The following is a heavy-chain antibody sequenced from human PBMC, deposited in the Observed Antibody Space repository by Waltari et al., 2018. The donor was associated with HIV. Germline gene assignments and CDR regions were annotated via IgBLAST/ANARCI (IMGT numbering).Heavy chain of an antibody. J-gene: IGHJ4*02. Sequence: QVQLQESGPGLVKPSETLSLTCAVSGYSISSGYYWGWIRQPPGQGLEWIGSIYHSGSTYYNPSLKSRVTISVDTSKNQFSLKLSSVTAADTAVYYCARGHSTVTTSAGVFDYWGQGTLVTVSS. CDR3: ARGHSTVTTSAGVFDY. D-gene: IGHD4-17*01. V-gene: IGHV4-38-2*01. CDR1: GYSISSGYY. CDR2: IYHSGST.